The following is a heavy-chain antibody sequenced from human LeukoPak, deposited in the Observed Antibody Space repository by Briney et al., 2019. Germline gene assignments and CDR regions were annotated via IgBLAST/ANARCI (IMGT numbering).Heavy chain of an antibody. J-gene: IGHJ4*02. V-gene: IGHV3-23*01. CDR2: ISGSGSIT. Sequence: GGSLRLSCAASGFTFSNYGMTWVRQDPGKGLECVSAISGSGSITYYADSVKGRFTISRDNSKNTLYLQMNSLRVEDTAVYYCAKDRAHYYYDTSRGGSDYWGQGTLVTVSS. CDR1: GFTFSNYG. CDR3: AKDRAHYYYDTSRGGSDY. D-gene: IGHD3-22*01.